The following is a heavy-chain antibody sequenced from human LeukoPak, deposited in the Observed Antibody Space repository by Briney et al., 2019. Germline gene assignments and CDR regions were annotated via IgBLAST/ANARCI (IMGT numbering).Heavy chain of an antibody. J-gene: IGHJ4*02. Sequence: PGGSLRLSCAASGFSFNAYWMAWVRQAPGTGLEWVANINPAGSETFHVDPVKGRFSISGDHAKNSVYLQMNSLRAEDTAVYYCATFGLVAALDLWGQGTLVTVSS. CDR3: ATFGLVAALDL. CDR1: GFSFNAYW. V-gene: IGHV3-7*01. D-gene: IGHD5-12*01. CDR2: INPAGSET.